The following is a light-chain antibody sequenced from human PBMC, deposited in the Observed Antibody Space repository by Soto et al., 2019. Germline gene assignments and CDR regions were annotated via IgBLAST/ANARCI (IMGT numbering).Light chain of an antibody. CDR1: QSVSSNH. CDR3: QQYSSSRT. CDR2: GGS. Sequence: EIVLTQSPGTRSLSPGARATLACRASQSVSSNHLAWYKQKPGQAPRLLIYGGSSRATGIPVRFSGSGSETDFTLTITRLEPEDFAVDYCQQYSSSRTFGQGTKLDI. V-gene: IGKV3-20*01. J-gene: IGKJ1*01.